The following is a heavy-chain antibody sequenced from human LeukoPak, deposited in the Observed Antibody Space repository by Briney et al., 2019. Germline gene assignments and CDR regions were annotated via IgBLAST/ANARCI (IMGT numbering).Heavy chain of an antibody. CDR1: GFTFSSYG. D-gene: IGHD2-2*01. J-gene: IGHJ4*02. Sequence: PGGSLRLSCAASGFTFSSYGMHWVRQAPGKGLEWVAFIRYDGSNKYYADSVKGRFTISRDNSKNTLYLQMNSLRAEDTAVYYCAKSHQLLPRYFDYWGQGTLVTVSS. V-gene: IGHV3-30*02. CDR3: AKSHQLLPRYFDY. CDR2: IRYDGSNK.